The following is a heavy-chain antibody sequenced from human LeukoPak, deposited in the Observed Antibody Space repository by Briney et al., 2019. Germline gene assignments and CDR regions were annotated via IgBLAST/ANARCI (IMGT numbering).Heavy chain of an antibody. CDR1: GGSISSYY. D-gene: IGHD3-22*01. CDR3: ARAGFHSSPFDY. Sequence: SETLSLTCTVSGGSISSYYWSWIRQPAGKGLEWIGRIYNSGSTNYNPSLKSRVTMSVDTSKNQFSLELSSVTAADTAVYYCARAGFHSSPFDYWGQGILVTVSS. J-gene: IGHJ4*02. CDR2: IYNSGST. V-gene: IGHV4-4*07.